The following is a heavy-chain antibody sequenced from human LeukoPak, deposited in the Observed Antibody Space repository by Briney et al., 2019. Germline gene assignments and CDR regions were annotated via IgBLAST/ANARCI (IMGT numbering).Heavy chain of an antibody. CDR2: INHSGST. CDR1: GGSFSGYY. Sequence: SETLSLTCAVYGGSFSGYYWSWIRQPPGKGLEWIGEINHSGSTNYNPSLKSRVTISVDTSKNQFSLKLSSVTAADTAVYYCARGSYDYVWGSYRYTGTNRFDPWGQGTLVTVSS. V-gene: IGHV4-34*01. CDR3: ARGSYDYVWGSYRYTGTNRFDP. D-gene: IGHD3-16*02. J-gene: IGHJ5*02.